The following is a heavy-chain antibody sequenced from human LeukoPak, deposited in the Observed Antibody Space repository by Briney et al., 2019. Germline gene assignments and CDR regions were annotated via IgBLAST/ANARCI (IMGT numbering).Heavy chain of an antibody. CDR3: ARSPYYYGSGSYENWFDP. D-gene: IGHD3-10*01. Sequence: PSETLSLTCAVYGGSLSGYYWSWIRQPPGKGLEWIGEINHSGSTNYNPSLKSRVTISVDTSKNQFSLKLSSVTAADTAVYYCARSPYYYGSGSYENWFDPWGRGTLVTVSS. CDR2: INHSGST. CDR1: GGSLSGYY. V-gene: IGHV4-34*01. J-gene: IGHJ5*02.